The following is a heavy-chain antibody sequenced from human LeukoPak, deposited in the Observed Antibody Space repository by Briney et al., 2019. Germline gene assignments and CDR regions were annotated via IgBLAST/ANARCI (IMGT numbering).Heavy chain of an antibody. CDR3: ARRMYCSSTSCYRSRAVGYFDL. CDR1: GDSVSSNSAA. J-gene: IGHJ2*01. V-gene: IGHV6-1*01. CDR2: TYYRSKWYN. Sequence: SQTLSLTCAISGDSVSSNSAAWNWIRQSPSRGLEWLGRTYYRSKWYNDYAVSVKSRITINPDTSKNQFSLQLNSVTPEDTAVYYCARRMYCSSTSCYRSRAVGYFDLWGRGTLVTVSS. D-gene: IGHD2-2*01.